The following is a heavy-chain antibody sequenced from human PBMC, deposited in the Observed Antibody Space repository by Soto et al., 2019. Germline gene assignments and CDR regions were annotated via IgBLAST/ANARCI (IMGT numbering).Heavy chain of an antibody. J-gene: IGHJ4*02. CDR2: ISAYNVNT. Sequence: QIQLVQSGAEVKKPGASVKVSCKASGYTFSSYHITWVRQAPGQGLEWMGWISAYNVNTNYAQNLQGRGTMTTDPSTSTAYTERRSLRSDGTAVYYCARDLPPVDYWGQGTLVTVSS. CDR1: GYTFSSYH. CDR3: ARDLPPVDY. V-gene: IGHV1-18*01.